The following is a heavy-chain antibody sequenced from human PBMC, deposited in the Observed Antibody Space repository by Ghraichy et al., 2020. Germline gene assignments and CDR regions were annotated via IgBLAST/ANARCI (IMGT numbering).Heavy chain of an antibody. J-gene: IGHJ4*02. CDR3: ARDLIYCSGGSCHKFDLGPFDY. Sequence: GGSLRLSCAASGFTFSSYAMHWVRQAPGKGLEWVAVISYDGSNKYYADSVKGRFTISRDNSKNTLYLQMNSLRAEDTAVYYCARDLIYCSGGSCHKFDLGPFDYWGQGTLVTVSS. D-gene: IGHD2-15*01. CDR2: ISYDGSNK. CDR1: GFTFSSYA. V-gene: IGHV3-30*04.